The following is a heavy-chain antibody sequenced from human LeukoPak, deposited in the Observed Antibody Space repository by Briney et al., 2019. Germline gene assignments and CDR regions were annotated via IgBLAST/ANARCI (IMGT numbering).Heavy chain of an antibody. V-gene: IGHV4-34*01. CDR1: GGSFSGYY. CDR2: INHSGST. D-gene: IGHD2-2*01. J-gene: IGHJ4*02. Sequence: PSETLSLTCAVYGGSFSGYYWSWIRQPPGKGLEWIGEINHSGSTNYNPSLKSRVTISVDTSKNQFSLKLSSVTAADTAVYYCAQAAYCSSTSCSQSDHRHFDYWGQGTLVTVSS. CDR3: AQAAYCSSTSCSQSDHRHFDY.